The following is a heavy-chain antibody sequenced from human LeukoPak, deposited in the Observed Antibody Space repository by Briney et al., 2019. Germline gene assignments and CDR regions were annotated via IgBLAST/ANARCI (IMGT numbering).Heavy chain of an antibody. J-gene: IGHJ4*02. V-gene: IGHV3-23*01. CDR3: AKVTAVAGSDY. Sequence: GRSLRLSCAASGFTFSSYAMHWVRQAPGKGLEWVSAISGSGGSTYYADSVKGRFTISRDNSKNTLYLQMNSLRAEDTAVYYCAKVTAVAGSDYWGQGTLVTVSS. CDR1: GFTFSSYA. CDR2: ISGSGGST. D-gene: IGHD6-19*01.